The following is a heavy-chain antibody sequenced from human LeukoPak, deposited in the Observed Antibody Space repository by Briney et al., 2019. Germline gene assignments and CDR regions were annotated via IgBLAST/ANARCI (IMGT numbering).Heavy chain of an antibody. V-gene: IGHV3-48*03. D-gene: IGHD1-1*01. CDR2: ISSIGSTL. CDR3: ARDTNGHGWFDP. CDR1: GFTFSSYV. J-gene: IGHJ5*02. Sequence: PGGSLRLSCAASGFTFSSYVMNGFRKSPGKGRDWVSYISSIGSTLYYADSVKGRFTISRYNAKNSLYLQMDSLRAQDTSVYYSARDTNGHGWFDPWGQGTLVTVSS.